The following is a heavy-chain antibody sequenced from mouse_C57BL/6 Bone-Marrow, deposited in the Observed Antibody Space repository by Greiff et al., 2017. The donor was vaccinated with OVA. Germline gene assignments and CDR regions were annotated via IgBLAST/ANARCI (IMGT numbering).Heavy chain of an antibody. CDR1: GYTFTDYY. V-gene: IGHV1-75*01. CDR2: IFPGSGST. J-gene: IGHJ2*01. CDR3: ARPVYYGSFYYFGY. Sequence: QVQLQQSGPELVKPGASVKISCKASGYTFTDYYINWVKQRPGQGLEWIGWIFPGSGSTYYNEKFKGKATLTVDKSSSTAYMLLSSLTSEDSAVYFCARPVYYGSFYYFGYWGQGTTLTVSS. D-gene: IGHD1-1*01.